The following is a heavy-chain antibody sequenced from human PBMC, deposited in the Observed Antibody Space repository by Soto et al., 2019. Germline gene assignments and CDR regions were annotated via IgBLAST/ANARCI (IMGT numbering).Heavy chain of an antibody. V-gene: IGHV1-69*13. CDR2: IIPIFGTA. J-gene: IGHJ6*02. D-gene: IGHD2-2*01. Sequence: SVKVSCKASGGTFSSYAISWVRQAPGQGLEWMGGIIPIFGTANYAQKFQGRVTITADESTSTAYMELSSLRSEDTAVYYCASMGVVPAAMNYYYYYGMDVWGQGTTVTVSS. CDR3: ASMGVVPAAMNYYYYYGMDV. CDR1: GGTFSSYA.